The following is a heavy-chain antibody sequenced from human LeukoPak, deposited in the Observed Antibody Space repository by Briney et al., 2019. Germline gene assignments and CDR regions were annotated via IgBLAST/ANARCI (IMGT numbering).Heavy chain of an antibody. CDR1: GFTLTSDS. V-gene: IGHV3-48*04. CDR2: ISSGATTT. D-gene: IGHD3-10*01. Sequence: TGGSLRLSCAASGFTLTSDSMNWVRQAPGKGLEWISYISSGATTTYYADSVKGRFTVSRDNAGNSLYLQINSLRVDDTAVYYCARDAYYYVSGTYFYDSGPGAPDYWGQGTLVTVSP. J-gene: IGHJ4*02. CDR3: ARDAYYYVSGTYFYDSGPGAPDY.